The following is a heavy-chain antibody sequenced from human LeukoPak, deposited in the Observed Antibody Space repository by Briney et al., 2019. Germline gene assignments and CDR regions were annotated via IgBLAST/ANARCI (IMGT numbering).Heavy chain of an antibody. CDR1: GGSISSYY. J-gene: IGHJ6*03. CDR2: IYTSGST. Sequence: SETLSLTCTVSGGSISSYYWSWIRQPAGKGLEWIGRIYTSGSTNYNPSLKSRVTMSVDTSKNQFSPKLSSVTAADTAVYYCARDLSLRLPHYYYYMDVWGKGTTVTVSS. V-gene: IGHV4-4*07. CDR3: ARDLSLRLPHYYYYMDV. D-gene: IGHD5-12*01.